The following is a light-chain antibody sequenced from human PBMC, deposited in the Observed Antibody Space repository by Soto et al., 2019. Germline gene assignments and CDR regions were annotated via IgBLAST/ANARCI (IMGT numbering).Light chain of an antibody. CDR3: QHYNSYPEA. CDR2: GAS. V-gene: IGKV3-20*01. CDR1: QSVSSSY. J-gene: IGKJ1*01. Sequence: EIVLTQSPGNLSLSPGERATLPCRASQSVSSSYLAWYQQKPGQAARLLIYGASSRATGITARFSGSGSGTEFTLTISSLQPDDFATYYCQHYNSYPEAFGQGTQVDIK.